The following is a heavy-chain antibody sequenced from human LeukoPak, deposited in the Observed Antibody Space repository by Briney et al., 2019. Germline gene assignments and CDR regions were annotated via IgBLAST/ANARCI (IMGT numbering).Heavy chain of an antibody. J-gene: IGHJ6*02. CDR2: ISSSSSYI. Sequence: SGGSLRLSCAATGFTFSSYSMNWVRQAPGKGLEWVSSISSSSSYIYYADSVKGRFTISRDNAKNSLYLQMNSLRAEDTAVYYCARDLVVVPAASVEYYYGMDVWGQGTTVTVSS. CDR3: ARDLVVVPAASVEYYYGMDV. V-gene: IGHV3-21*01. D-gene: IGHD2-2*01. CDR1: GFTFSSYS.